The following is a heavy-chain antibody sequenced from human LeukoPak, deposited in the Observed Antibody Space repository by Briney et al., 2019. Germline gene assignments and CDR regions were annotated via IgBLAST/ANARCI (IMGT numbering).Heavy chain of an antibody. D-gene: IGHD6-19*01. Sequence: GGSLRLSCAASGFTFSSHWMSWVRQAPGKGLEWVANIKQDGSEKYYVDSVKGRFTISRDNAKNSLYLQMNSLRAEDTAVYYCAPGRLSFDYWGQGTLVSVSS. CDR2: IKQDGSEK. CDR1: GFTFSSHW. J-gene: IGHJ4*02. CDR3: APGRLSFDY. V-gene: IGHV3-7*01.